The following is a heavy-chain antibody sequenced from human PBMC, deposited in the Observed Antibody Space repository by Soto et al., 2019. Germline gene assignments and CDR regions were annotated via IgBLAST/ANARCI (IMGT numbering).Heavy chain of an antibody. J-gene: IGHJ3*02. CDR2: ISSSSSTI. D-gene: IGHD1-26*01. CDR3: ARDPDPTFRDSGSHPSI. V-gene: IGHV3-48*02. CDR1: GFTFSSYS. Sequence: PGGSLRLSCAASGFTFSSYSMNWVRQAPGKGLGWVSYISSSSSTIYYADSVKGRFTISRGNAKNSLYLQMNSLRDEDTAVYYCARDPDPTFRDSGSHPSIWGQGTMVTVSS.